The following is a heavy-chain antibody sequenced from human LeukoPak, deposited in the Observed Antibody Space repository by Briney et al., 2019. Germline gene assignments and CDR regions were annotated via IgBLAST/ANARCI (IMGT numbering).Heavy chain of an antibody. CDR2: IRNDGSNK. V-gene: IGHV3-30*02. D-gene: IGHD1-1*01. CDR1: GFTFSSYG. J-gene: IGHJ4*02. CDR3: AKSQLDLDY. Sequence: GGSLRLSCAASGFTFSSYGMHWVRQAPGKGLEWVAFIRNDGSNKYYADSVKGRFTISRDNSKNTLYLQMNSLRPEDTAVYNCAKSQLDLDYWGQGTLVTVSS.